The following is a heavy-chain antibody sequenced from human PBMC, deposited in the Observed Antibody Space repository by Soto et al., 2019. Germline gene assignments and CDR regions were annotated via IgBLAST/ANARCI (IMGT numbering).Heavy chain of an antibody. CDR2: ISASGGSR. V-gene: IGHV3-23*01. Sequence: GGSLRLSCAVSGFTFNSYGMSWVRQAPGKGLEWVSAISASGGSRYYADSVKGRFTISRDNSKNTLFLQMNSLSAEDTAVYYCARRYYYDGSGPYGMDVWGQGTTVTVSS. CDR3: ARRYYYDGSGPYGMDV. D-gene: IGHD3-22*01. CDR1: GFTFNSYG. J-gene: IGHJ6*02.